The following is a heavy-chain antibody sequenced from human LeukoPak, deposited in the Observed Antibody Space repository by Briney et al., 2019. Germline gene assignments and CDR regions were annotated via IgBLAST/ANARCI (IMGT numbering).Heavy chain of an antibody. CDR1: GGSFSGYY. CDR2: INHSGST. V-gene: IGHV4-34*01. J-gene: IGHJ4*02. CDR3: ARGPTTHYNILTGYYYFDY. Sequence: SETLSLTCAVYGGSFSGYYWTWIRQPPGKGLEWIGEINHSGSTNYNPSLKSRVTISIDTSKNHFSLRLSPVTAADTAVYYCARGPTTHYNILTGYYYFDYWGQGTLVTVSS. D-gene: IGHD3-9*01.